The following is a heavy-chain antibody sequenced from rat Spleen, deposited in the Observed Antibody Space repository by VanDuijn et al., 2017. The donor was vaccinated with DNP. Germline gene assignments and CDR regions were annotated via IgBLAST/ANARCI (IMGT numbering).Heavy chain of an antibody. CDR1: GFSLTNSH. J-gene: IGHJ3*01. Sequence: QVQLKESGPGLVQPSQTLSLTCTVSGFSLTNSHVHWVRQPPGDGLEWMGGMWNDGDTSYNSTLKSRLTISRDTSKSQVFLKMNSLQTEDTATYYCARSPESSYIYFPWAYWGQGTLVTVSS. D-gene: IGHD1-2*01. V-gene: IGHV2-32*01. CDR3: ARSPESSYIYFPWAY. CDR2: MWNDGDT.